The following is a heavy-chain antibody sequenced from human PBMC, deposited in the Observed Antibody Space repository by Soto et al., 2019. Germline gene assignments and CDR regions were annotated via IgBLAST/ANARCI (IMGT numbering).Heavy chain of an antibody. V-gene: IGHV4-34*01. J-gene: IGHJ6*03. CDR1: GGSFRGYY. D-gene: IGHD6-6*01. CDR2: INHSGST. CDR3: ARGPLQAAPYYCYYYMDV. Sequence: PSETLSLTCAVYGGSFRGYYWSWIRQPPGKGLEWIGEINHSGSTNYNPSLKSRVTISVDTSKNQFSLKLSSVTAADTAVYYCARGPLQAAPYYCYYYMDVWGKGTTVTVSS.